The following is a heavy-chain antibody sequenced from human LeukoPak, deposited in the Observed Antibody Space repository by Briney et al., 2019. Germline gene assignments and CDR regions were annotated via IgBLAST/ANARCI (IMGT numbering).Heavy chain of an antibody. CDR2: MNPNSGNT. J-gene: IGHJ4*02. CDR1: GYTFTIYD. V-gene: IGHV1-8*01. D-gene: IGHD3-9*01. Sequence: ASVRVSYKASGYTFTIYDINWVRQATGQGLEWMGWMNPNSGNTGYAQKFQGRVTMTRNTSISTAYMELSSLRSEDTAVYYCARGLLRYFDWEPDYWGQGTLVTVSS. CDR3: ARGLLRYFDWEPDY.